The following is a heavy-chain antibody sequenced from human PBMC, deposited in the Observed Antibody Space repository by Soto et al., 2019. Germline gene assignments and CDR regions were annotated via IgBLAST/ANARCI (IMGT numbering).Heavy chain of an antibody. Sequence: ASVKVSCKASGYTFTSYAMHWVRQAPGQRLEWMGWINAGNGNTKYSQKFQGRVTITRDTSASTAYMELSSLRSEDTAVYYCARGRRRSHVAFDIWGQGTMVTVSS. CDR1: GYTFTSYA. V-gene: IGHV1-3*01. CDR2: INAGNGNT. CDR3: ARGRRRSHVAFDI. J-gene: IGHJ3*02.